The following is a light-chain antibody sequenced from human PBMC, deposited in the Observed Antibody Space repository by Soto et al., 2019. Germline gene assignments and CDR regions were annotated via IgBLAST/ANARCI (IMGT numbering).Light chain of an antibody. CDR3: AAWDDSLNGHV. V-gene: IGLV1-44*01. Sequence: QTVLTQPHSASGPPGQGVTISCSGSSSNIGTSSVHWFQQLPGTAPKLLISTTNQRPSGVPERFSGSKSGTSASLAISGLQSEDEADYYCAAWDDSLNGHVFGTGTKVTVL. J-gene: IGLJ1*01. CDR2: TTN. CDR1: SSNIGTSS.